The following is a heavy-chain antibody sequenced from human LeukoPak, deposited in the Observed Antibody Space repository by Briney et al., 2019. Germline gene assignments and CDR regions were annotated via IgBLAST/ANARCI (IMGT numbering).Heavy chain of an antibody. CDR2: ISSSSSTI. J-gene: IGHJ4*02. V-gene: IGHV3-48*04. Sequence: PGGSLRLSCAASGFTFSSYSMNWVRQAPGKELEWVSYISSSSSTIYYADSVKGRSTISRDNAKNSLYLQMNSLRAEDTAVYYCAREGCSGGSCSDYWGQGTLVTVSS. D-gene: IGHD2-15*01. CDR1: GFTFSSYS. CDR3: AREGCSGGSCSDY.